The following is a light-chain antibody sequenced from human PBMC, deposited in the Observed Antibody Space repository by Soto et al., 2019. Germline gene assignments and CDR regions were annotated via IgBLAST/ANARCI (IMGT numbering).Light chain of an antibody. J-gene: IGKJ5*01. Sequence: AIHLTQSPSSLSASVGDRVTITCRASQGISSALARYQQKPGKAPKLLIYDASSLQSGVPSRFSGTGSGTEFTLTISSLQPEDFATYYCHQFNTYPIAFGQGTRLEIK. CDR2: DAS. CDR1: QGISSA. CDR3: HQFNTYPIA. V-gene: IGKV1-13*02.